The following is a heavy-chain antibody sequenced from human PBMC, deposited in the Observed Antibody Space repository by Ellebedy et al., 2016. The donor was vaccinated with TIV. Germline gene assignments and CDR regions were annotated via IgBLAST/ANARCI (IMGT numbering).Heavy chain of an antibody. Sequence: SGPTLVKPTQTLTLTCTFSGFSLSTTGVGVGWVRQPPGKALECLALIYWDDVKRYSPPLKSRLTITQDTSKNQVVLTMTNMDPVDTATYHCADRGQYKGFDYWGQGTLVTVSS. CDR3: ADRGQYKGFDY. CDR1: GFSLSTTGVG. D-gene: IGHD1-1*01. J-gene: IGHJ4*02. CDR2: IYWDDVK. V-gene: IGHV2-5*02.